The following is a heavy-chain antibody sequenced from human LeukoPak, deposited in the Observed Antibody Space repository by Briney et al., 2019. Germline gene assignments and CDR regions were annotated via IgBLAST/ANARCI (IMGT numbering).Heavy chain of an antibody. CDR3: VKDLREGYSGLFDY. CDR1: GFTFTNSA. D-gene: IGHD5-24*01. Sequence: QSGGSLRLSCSASGFTFTNSAMHWVRQAPGKGLEYVSSISSHGGSTYYADSVRGRFTISRDNSKNTLYLQMSSLRAEDTSVYYCVKDLREGYSGLFDYWGQGTLVTISS. J-gene: IGHJ4*02. V-gene: IGHV3-64D*06. CDR2: ISSHGGST.